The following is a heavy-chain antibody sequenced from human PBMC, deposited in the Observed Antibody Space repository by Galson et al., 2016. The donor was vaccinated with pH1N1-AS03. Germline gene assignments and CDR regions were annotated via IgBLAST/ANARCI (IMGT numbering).Heavy chain of an antibody. V-gene: IGHV3-66*01. J-gene: IGHJ4*02. CDR2: IYSGGST. D-gene: IGHD1-1*01. CDR3: ARGKRDDF. Sequence: SLRLSCAASGFTVSNNYVAWVRQAPGKGLEWVSVIYSGGSTHYADSVKGRFTISRDNSKNTVHLQMSSLRAEDTAIYYCARGKRDDFWGEGTLVTVSS. CDR1: GFTVSNNY.